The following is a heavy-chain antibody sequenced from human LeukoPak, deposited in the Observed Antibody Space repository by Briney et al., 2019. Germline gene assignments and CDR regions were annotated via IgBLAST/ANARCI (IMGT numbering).Heavy chain of an antibody. CDR3: ARDAGTWGYGYNFDY. Sequence: GGSLRLSCAASRFTFSSYGMHWVRQAPRKGLEWVAVISHDGNDKYYADSLKGRITISRDNSKNTLYLQMNSLRAEDTAVYYCARDAGTWGYGYNFDYWGQGTLVSVSS. J-gene: IGHJ4*02. V-gene: IGHV3-30*03. D-gene: IGHD6-13*01. CDR2: ISHDGNDK. CDR1: RFTFSSYG.